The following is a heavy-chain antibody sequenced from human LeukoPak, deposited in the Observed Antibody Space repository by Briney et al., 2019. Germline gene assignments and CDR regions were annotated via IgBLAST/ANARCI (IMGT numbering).Heavy chain of an antibody. CDR3: ARDRVVVVAATGEFDY. Sequence: GGSLRLSCAASGFTFSSYAMHWVRQAPGKGLEWVAVISYDGSNKYYADSVKGRFTISRDNSKNTLYLQMNSLRAEDTAVYYCARDRVVVVAATGEFDYWGQGTLVTVSS. CDR1: GFTFSSYA. CDR2: ISYDGSNK. J-gene: IGHJ4*02. D-gene: IGHD2-15*01. V-gene: IGHV3-30-3*01.